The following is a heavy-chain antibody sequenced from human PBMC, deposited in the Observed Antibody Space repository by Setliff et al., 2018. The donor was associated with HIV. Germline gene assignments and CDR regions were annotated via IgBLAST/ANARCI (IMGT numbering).Heavy chain of an antibody. J-gene: IGHJ6*02. D-gene: IGHD2-15*01. CDR3: ARDLDIVVVVAATEYGMDV. Sequence: GASVKVSCKASGYTFTGYYMHCVRQAPGQGLERMGWINPHSGGTNYAQKFQGRVTMTRDTSISTAYMELSRLRSDDTAVYYCARDLDIVVVVAATEYGMDVWGQGTTVTVSS. V-gene: IGHV1-2*02. CDR2: INPHSGGT. CDR1: GYTFTGYY.